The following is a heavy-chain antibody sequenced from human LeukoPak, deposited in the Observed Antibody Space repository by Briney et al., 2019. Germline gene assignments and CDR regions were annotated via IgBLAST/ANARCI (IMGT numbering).Heavy chain of an antibody. CDR2: IYHSGST. CDR1: GYSISSGYY. V-gene: IGHV4-38-2*01. J-gene: IGHJ4*02. Sequence: SEXLSLTCAVSGYSISSGYYWGWMRQPPGKGLEWIGSIYHSGSTYYNPSLKSRFTISVDPSKNQFSLMLSSVTAADTAVYYCARILGPQSSTYYDFWSGYYFDYWGQGTLVTVSS. CDR3: ARILGPQSSTYYDFWSGYYFDY. D-gene: IGHD3-3*01.